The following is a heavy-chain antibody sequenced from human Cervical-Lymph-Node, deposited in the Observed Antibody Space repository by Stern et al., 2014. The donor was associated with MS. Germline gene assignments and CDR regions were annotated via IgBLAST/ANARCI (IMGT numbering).Heavy chain of an antibody. V-gene: IGHV4-38-2*02. CDR2: IYHSGST. D-gene: IGHD6-13*01. J-gene: IGHJ5*02. Sequence: QVQLQESGPGLVKPSETLSLTCTVSSYSISSGYYWGWIRQPPGKGLEWIGTIYHSGSTYYKPSLKSRVTISVDTSKNQFSLRLISVTAADTAMYYCAREEQQLVHGNWFDPWGQGTLVTVSS. CDR1: SYSISSGYY. CDR3: AREEQQLVHGNWFDP.